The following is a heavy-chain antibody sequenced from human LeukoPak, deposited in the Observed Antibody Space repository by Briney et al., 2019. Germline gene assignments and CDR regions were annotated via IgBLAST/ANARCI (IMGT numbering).Heavy chain of an antibody. CDR3: AKERQRVAAAGTGALPDY. CDR2: ISSSGSTI. D-gene: IGHD6-13*01. Sequence: GGSLRLSCAAAGFTFSDYYMSWIRQAPGKGLEWVSYISSSGSTIYYADSVKGRFTISRDTSKNTLYLQMKSLRAEDTAVYYCAKERQRVAAAGTGALPDYWGQGTLVTVSS. V-gene: IGHV3-11*04. CDR1: GFTFSDYY. J-gene: IGHJ4*02.